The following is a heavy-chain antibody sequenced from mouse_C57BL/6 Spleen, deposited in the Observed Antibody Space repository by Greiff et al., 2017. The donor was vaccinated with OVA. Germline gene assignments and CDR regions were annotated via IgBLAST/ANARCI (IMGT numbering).Heavy chain of an antibody. CDR3: ARGDYGSRGFAY. CDR1: GYTFTDYY. V-gene: IGHV1-26*01. CDR2: INPNNGGT. J-gene: IGHJ3*01. Sequence: VQLQQSGPELVKPGASVKISCKASGYTFTDYYMNWVKQSHGKSLEWIGDINPNNGGTSYNQKFKGKATLTVDKSSSTAYMELRSLTSEDSAVYYCARGDYGSRGFAYWGQGTLVTVSA. D-gene: IGHD1-1*01.